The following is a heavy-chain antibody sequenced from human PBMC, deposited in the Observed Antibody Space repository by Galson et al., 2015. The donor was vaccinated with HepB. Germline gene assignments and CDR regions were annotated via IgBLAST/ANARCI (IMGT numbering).Heavy chain of an antibody. CDR2: ISSSSSTI. D-gene: IGHD5-18*01. J-gene: IGHJ3*02. CDR3: ARERSGYWGTKEAFDI. Sequence: SPRLSCGASGFTFSSYSMNWVPHAPGKGLEWVSYISSSSSTIYYADSVRGRFTISRDNAKNSLYLQMNSLRAEDTAVYYCARERSGYWGTKEAFDIWGQGTMVTVSS. V-gene: IGHV3-48*04. CDR1: GFTFSSYS.